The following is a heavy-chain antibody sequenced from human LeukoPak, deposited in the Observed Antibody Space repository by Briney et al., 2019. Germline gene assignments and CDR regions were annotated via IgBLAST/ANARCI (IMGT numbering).Heavy chain of an antibody. CDR1: GFTFSSYA. Sequence: GGSLRLSCAASGFTFSSYAMSWVRQAPGKGLEWVAVISYDGSNKYYADSVKGRFTISRDNSKNTLYLQMNSLRAEDTAVYYCAKDFSSGWDGDYWGQGTLVTVSS. J-gene: IGHJ4*02. V-gene: IGHV3-30-3*01. CDR3: AKDFSSGWDGDY. D-gene: IGHD6-19*01. CDR2: ISYDGSNK.